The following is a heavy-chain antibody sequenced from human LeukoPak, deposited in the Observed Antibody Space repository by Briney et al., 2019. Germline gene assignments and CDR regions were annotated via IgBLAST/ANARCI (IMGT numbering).Heavy chain of an antibody. D-gene: IGHD2-8*02. V-gene: IGHV3-9*03. CDR3: AKEGDTGNWFDP. J-gene: IGHJ5*02. CDR1: GFTFDDYA. Sequence: TGGSLRLSCAASGFTFDDYAMHWVRQAPGKGLEWVSGISWNSGSIGYADSVKGRFTISRDNAKNSLYLQMNSLRAEDMALYYCAKEGDTGNWFDPWGQGTLVTVSS. CDR2: ISWNSGSI.